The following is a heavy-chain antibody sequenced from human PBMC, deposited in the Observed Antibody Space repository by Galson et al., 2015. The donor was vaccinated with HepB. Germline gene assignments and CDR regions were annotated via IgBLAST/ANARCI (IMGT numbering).Heavy chain of an antibody. CDR3: AKIIVQTDYYWYGMDI. CDR1: GFTFSSYA. CDR2: ISDRGDRT. D-gene: IGHD3-22*01. Sequence: SLRLSCAASGFTFSSYAMTWVRQAPGKGLESISSISDRGDRTYYVDSVKGRFTVSRDNAKNTLFLQMDSLRAEDTAVYYCAKIIVQTDYYWYGMDIWGQGTTVTVSS. J-gene: IGHJ6*02. V-gene: IGHV3-23*01.